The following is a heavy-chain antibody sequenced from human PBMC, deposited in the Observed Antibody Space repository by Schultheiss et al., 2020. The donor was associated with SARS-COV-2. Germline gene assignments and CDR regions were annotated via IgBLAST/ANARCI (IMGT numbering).Heavy chain of an antibody. CDR2: IYTSGST. CDR3: ARDWFPTGIVGASLDAFDI. D-gene: IGHD1-26*01. J-gene: IGHJ3*02. V-gene: IGHV4-4*07. CDR1: GGSISSYY. Sequence: GSLRLSCTVSGGSISSYYWSWIRQPAGKGLEWIGRIYTSGSTNYNPSLKSRVTMSVDTSKNQFSLKLSSVTAADTAVYYCARDWFPTGIVGASLDAFDIWGQGTMVTVSS.